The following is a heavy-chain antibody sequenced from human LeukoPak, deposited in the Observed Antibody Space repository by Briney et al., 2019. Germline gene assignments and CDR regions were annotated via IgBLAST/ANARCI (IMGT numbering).Heavy chain of an antibody. CDR2: TYYSGSS. D-gene: IGHD6-19*01. CDR3: ARHPSAVAGKTFDC. V-gene: IGHV4-59*08. J-gene: IGHJ4*02. Sequence: SETLSLTCTVSGGSISTYYWSWIRQPPGKGLEWIASTYYSGSSSYYNPSLKSRVTISADMSKNQLSLKLTSVTAADTAVYFCARHPSAVAGKTFDCWGQGTLVTVSS. CDR1: GGSISTYY.